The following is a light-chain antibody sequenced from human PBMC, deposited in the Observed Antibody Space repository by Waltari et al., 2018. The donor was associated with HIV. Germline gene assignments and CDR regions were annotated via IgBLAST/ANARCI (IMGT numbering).Light chain of an antibody. CDR2: GNS. J-gene: IGLJ3*02. CDR3: QSYDSSLSGWV. V-gene: IGLV1-40*01. CDR1: SSNIGAGYD. Sequence: QSVLTQPPSVSGAPGQRVTISCTGSSSNIGAGYDVHWYQQLPGTAPNLLIYGNSKRPSGCPDRFSGSKSGTSASLAITGLQAEDEADYYCQSYDSSLSGWVFGGGTKLTVL.